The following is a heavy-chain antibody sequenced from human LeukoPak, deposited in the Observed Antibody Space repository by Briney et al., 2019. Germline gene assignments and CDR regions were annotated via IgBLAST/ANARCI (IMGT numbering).Heavy chain of an antibody. V-gene: IGHV3-30*03. Sequence: GGSLRLSCAASGFTFSSYGMHWVRQAPGKGLEWVAVISYDGSNKYYADSVRGRFTISRDNSKNTLYLQMNSLRAEDTAVYYCARAPVTSCRGAYCYPFDYWGQGTRVTVSS. CDR3: ARAPVTSCRGAYCYPFDY. CDR1: GFTFSSYG. CDR2: ISYDGSNK. D-gene: IGHD2-21*01. J-gene: IGHJ4*02.